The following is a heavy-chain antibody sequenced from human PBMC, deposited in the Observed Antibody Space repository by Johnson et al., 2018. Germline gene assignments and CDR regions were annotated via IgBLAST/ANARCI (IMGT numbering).Heavy chain of an antibody. D-gene: IGHD2-2*02. CDR3: GKDIREGGMDV. V-gene: IGHV3-72*01. Sequence: VQLVQSGGGLVQPGGSLRLSCAASGFTFSDHYMDWVRQAPGKGLEWVGRSKNKANSYTTEYAASVKDRFTILRDDSKNSLYLQMNSLRPEDTALYYCGKDIREGGMDVWGQGTTVIVSS. CDR2: SKNKANSYTT. CDR1: GFTFSDHY. J-gene: IGHJ6*02.